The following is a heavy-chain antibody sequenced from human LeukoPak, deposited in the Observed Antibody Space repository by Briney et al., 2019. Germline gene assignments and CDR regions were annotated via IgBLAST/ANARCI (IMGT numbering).Heavy chain of an antibody. CDR3: ARGEEGYDFWSGYYNGGAFDI. Sequence: PGGSLRLSCAASGFTFSDYYMSWIRQAPGKGLEWVSYISSSGSTIYYADSVKGRFTISRDNAKNSLYLQMNSLRAEDTAVYYCARGEEGYDFWSGYYNGGAFDIWGQGTMVTVSS. D-gene: IGHD3-3*01. CDR1: GFTFSDYY. CDR2: ISSSGSTI. V-gene: IGHV3-11*04. J-gene: IGHJ3*02.